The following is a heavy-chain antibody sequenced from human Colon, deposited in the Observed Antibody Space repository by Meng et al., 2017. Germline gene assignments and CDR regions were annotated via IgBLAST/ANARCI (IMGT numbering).Heavy chain of an antibody. V-gene: IGHV4-34*01. J-gene: IGHJ4*02. CDR3: ARGLFDY. CDR2: INHSGST. CDR1: GGSFSGYY. Sequence: QVRRQQWAVGLLKPSETLSLTCAVYGGSFSGYYWSWIRQPPGKGLEWIGEINHSGSTNYNPSLKSRVTISVDTSKNQFSLKLSSVTAADTAVYYCARGLFDYWGQGTLVTVSS.